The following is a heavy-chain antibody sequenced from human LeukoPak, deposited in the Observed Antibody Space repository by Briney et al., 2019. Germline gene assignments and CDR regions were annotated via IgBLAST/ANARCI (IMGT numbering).Heavy chain of an antibody. J-gene: IGHJ4*02. CDR3: ARQFEF. CDR2: IYSSGSI. CDR1: GGSLSSYY. Sequence: SETLSLSCTVFGGSLSSYYWVWVRQPPGKGLEWIGLIYSSGSIKYNPSLKSRLTISLDTSNNQISLKLTSVTAADTAIYYCARQFEFWGQGTLVAVSS. V-gene: IGHV4-59*08.